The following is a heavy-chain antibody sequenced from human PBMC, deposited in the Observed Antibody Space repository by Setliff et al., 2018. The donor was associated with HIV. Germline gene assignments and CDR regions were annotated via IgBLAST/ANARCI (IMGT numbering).Heavy chain of an antibody. V-gene: IGHV3-30-3*01. Sequence: PGGSLRLSCAASGFTFSRNALHWVRQAPGKGLEWVALISHDGSYKHNADSVKGRFTISRDNSKNTLYLQMNSLRVEDTAVYYCARAGYCSGSGCWGQGTLVTVSS. CDR3: ARAGYCSGSGC. D-gene: IGHD2-15*01. CDR1: GFTFSRNA. CDR2: ISHDGSYK. J-gene: IGHJ4*02.